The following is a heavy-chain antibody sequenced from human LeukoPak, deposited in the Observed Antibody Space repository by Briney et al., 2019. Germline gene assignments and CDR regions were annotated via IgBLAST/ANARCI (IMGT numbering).Heavy chain of an antibody. D-gene: IGHD3-3*01. V-gene: IGHV1-18*01. J-gene: IGHJ5*02. CDR1: GYTFTSYG. Sequence: ASVKVSCKASGYTFTSYGISWVRQAPGQGLEWMGWISAYNGNTNYAQKLQGRVTMTTDTSTSTAYMGLRSLRSDDTAVYYCARDPTYYDFWSGYSKYNWFDPWGQGTLVTVSS. CDR3: ARDPTYYDFWSGYSKYNWFDP. CDR2: ISAYNGNT.